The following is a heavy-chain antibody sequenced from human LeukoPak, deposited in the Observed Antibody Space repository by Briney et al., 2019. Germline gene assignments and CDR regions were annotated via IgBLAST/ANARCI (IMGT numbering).Heavy chain of an antibody. J-gene: IGHJ6*03. CDR1: GLTFSSYS. Sequence: PGGSLRLSCAASGLTFSSYSMNWVRQAPGKGLEWVSSISSSSSYIYYADSVKGRFTISRDNAKNSLYLQMNSLRAEDTAVYYCARSCIAARPYYYYMDVWGKGTTVTVSS. D-gene: IGHD6-6*01. V-gene: IGHV3-21*01. CDR2: ISSSSSYI. CDR3: ARSCIAARPYYYYMDV.